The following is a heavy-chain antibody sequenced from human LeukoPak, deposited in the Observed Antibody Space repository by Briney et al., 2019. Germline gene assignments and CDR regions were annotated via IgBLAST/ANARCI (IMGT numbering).Heavy chain of an antibody. CDR3: AGGDYYDSSGYLNYYYYGIDV. V-gene: IGHV4-30-4*01. D-gene: IGHD3-22*01. CDR1: GGSFSGYY. Sequence: PSETLSLTCAVYGGSFSGYYWSWIRQPPGKGLEWIGYIYYSGSTYYNPSLKSRVTISVDTSKNQFSLKLSSVTAADTAVYYCAGGDYYDSSGYLNYYYYGIDVWGQGTTVTVSS. CDR2: IYYSGST. J-gene: IGHJ6*02.